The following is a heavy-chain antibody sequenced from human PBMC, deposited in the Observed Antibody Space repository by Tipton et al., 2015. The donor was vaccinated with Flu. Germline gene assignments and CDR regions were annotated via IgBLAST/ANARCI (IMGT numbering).Heavy chain of an antibody. D-gene: IGHD3-22*01. CDR3: ARAYYYDSSGSRGGGY. CDR1: GFSVSSYY. CDR2: MSSSGTTI. V-gene: IGHV3-11*04. J-gene: IGHJ4*02. Sequence: SLRLSCAASGFSVSSYYMMWVRQAPGKGLEWVSYMSSSGTTIYYADSVKGRFTISRDNAKNSLYLQMNSLRDEDTAVYYCARAYYYDSSGSRGGGYWGQGHRVTVSS.